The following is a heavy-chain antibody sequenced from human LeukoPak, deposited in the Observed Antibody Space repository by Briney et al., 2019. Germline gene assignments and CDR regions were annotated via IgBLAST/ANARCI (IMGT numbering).Heavy chain of an antibody. CDR3: ARSGSYYSNWFDP. V-gene: IGHV4-39*01. Sequence: SETLSLTCTVSGGSISSRSYYWGWIRQPPGKGLEWIGSIYYSGSTYYNPSLKSRVTISVDTSKNQFSLKLSSVTAADTAVYYCARSGSYYSNWFDPWGRGTLVTVSS. J-gene: IGHJ5*02. CDR2: IYYSGST. CDR1: GGSISSRSYY. D-gene: IGHD1-26*01.